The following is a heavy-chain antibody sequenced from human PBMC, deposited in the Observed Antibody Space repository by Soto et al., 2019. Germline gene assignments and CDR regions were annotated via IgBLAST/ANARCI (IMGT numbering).Heavy chain of an antibody. Sequence: QVQLQESGPGLVKPSETLSLTCTVSGGSVSSGSYYWSWIRQPPGKGLEWIGYIYYSGSTNYNPSLKSRVTISVDTSKNQFSLKLSSVTAADTAVYYCARAGVVVPAAMPFLSHRFDPWGQGTLVTVSS. CDR2: IYYSGST. CDR1: GGSVSSGSYY. J-gene: IGHJ5*02. V-gene: IGHV4-61*01. CDR3: ARAGVVVPAAMPFLSHRFDP. D-gene: IGHD2-2*01.